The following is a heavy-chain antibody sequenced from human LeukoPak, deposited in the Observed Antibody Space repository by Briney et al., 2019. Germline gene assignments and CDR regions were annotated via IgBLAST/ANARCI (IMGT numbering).Heavy chain of an antibody. J-gene: IGHJ5*02. D-gene: IGHD3-10*01. CDR2: IKQDGSEK. V-gene: IGHV3-7*05. Sequence: GGSLRLSCAASGFMFSSYWMSWVRQAPGKGLEWVANIKQDGSEKYYVDSVKGRFTISRDNSKNTFYLQMNSLRAEDTAVYYCVGYHSESPAPWGQGTLVTVSS. CDR3: VGYHSESPAP. CDR1: GFMFSSYW.